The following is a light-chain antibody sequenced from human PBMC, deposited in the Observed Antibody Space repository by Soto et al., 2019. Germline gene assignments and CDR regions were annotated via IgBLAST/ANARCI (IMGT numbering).Light chain of an antibody. CDR1: RRVSDSSNNENY. CDR3: QQYYTAPLT. CDR2: WAS. Sequence: DIVMTQSPASLAVSLGERATINCKSSRRVSDSSNNENYLAWYQQRPRQPPKLLIYWASTRESGVPARFSGSGSGTDFTLTISSLQAEDVAVYYCQQYYTAPLTFGPGTKVDIK. J-gene: IGKJ3*01. V-gene: IGKV4-1*01.